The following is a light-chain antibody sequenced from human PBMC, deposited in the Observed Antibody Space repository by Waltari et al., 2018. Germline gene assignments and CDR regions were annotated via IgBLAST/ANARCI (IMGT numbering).Light chain of an antibody. Sequence: HSALTQPASVSGSPGQSITISCTGASSYVGSYNLVSWYQQYPGKAPKLIIYEGSKRPPGVSNRFSGSKSGNTGSLTISGLQVEDEADYYCCSFAGSNTYVLGTGTKVSVL. CDR3: CSFAGSNTYV. V-gene: IGLV2-23*01. CDR2: EGS. J-gene: IGLJ1*01. CDR1: SSYVGSYNL.